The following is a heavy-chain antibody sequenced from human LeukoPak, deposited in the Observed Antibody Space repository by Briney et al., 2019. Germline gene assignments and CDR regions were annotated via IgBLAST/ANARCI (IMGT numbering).Heavy chain of an antibody. V-gene: IGHV3-7*01. D-gene: IGHD3-22*01. J-gene: IGHJ3*02. CDR1: GFTFSSYW. CDR2: IRQDGSQK. Sequence: GGSLRLSCAASGFTFSSYWMSWVRQAPGKGLEWVATIRQDGSQKYYVDSVKGRFTISRDNAKNSLYLQMNSLRAEDTAVYYCARESGSPYDSSGYYYGTAFDIWGQGTMVTVSS. CDR3: ARESGSPYDSSGYYYGTAFDI.